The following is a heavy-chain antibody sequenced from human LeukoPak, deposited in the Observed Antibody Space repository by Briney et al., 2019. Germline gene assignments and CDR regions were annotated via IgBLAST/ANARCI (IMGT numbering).Heavy chain of an antibody. D-gene: IGHD1-26*01. CDR1: GGSISSYY. Sequence: SETLSLTCTVSGGSISSYYWSWIRQPPGKGLEWIGYIYYSGSTDYNPSLKSRVTISVDTSKNQFSLKLSSVTAADTAVYYCAREVGATPLTFDYWGQGTLVTVSS. CDR3: AREVGATPLTFDY. CDR2: IYYSGST. J-gene: IGHJ4*02. V-gene: IGHV4-59*01.